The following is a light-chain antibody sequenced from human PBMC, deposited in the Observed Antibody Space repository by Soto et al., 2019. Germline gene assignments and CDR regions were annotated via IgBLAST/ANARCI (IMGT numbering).Light chain of an antibody. CDR1: QSVSSSY. CDR3: QQYGSLLT. J-gene: IGKJ4*01. V-gene: IGKV3-20*01. Sequence: EIVLTQSPGTLSLSPGERATLSCRASQSVSSSYLAWYQQKPCQAPRLLIYGASSRATGIPDKFSGSGSVTDFSLTISRLEPEDFAVYYCQQYGSLLTFGGGTKVDIK. CDR2: GAS.